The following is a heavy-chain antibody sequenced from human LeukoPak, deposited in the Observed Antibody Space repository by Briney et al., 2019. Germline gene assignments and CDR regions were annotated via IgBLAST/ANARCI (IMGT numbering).Heavy chain of an antibody. J-gene: IGHJ4*02. V-gene: IGHV4-34*01. CDR3: ARGSVSDDSSGYYSPLGY. CDR1: GGSFSGYY. CDR2: INHSGST. Sequence: SETPSLTCAVYGGSFSGYYWSWIRQPPGKGLEWIGEINHSGSTNYNPSLKSRVTISVDTSKNQFSLKLSSVTAADTAVYYCARGSVSDDSSGYYSPLGYWGQGTLVTVSS. D-gene: IGHD3-22*01.